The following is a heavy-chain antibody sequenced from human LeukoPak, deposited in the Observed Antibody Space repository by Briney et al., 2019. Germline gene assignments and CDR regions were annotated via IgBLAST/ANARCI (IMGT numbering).Heavy chain of an antibody. J-gene: IGHJ6*03. Sequence: PSETLSLTCTVSGGSISSGSYYWSWIRQPAGKGLEWIGRIYTSGSTSYNPSLKSRVTISVDTSKNQLSLKLSSVTAADTAVYYCARWGEYYYYYYMDVWGKGTTVTISS. V-gene: IGHV4-61*02. D-gene: IGHD3-16*01. CDR1: GGSISSGSYY. CDR3: ARWGEYYYYYYMDV. CDR2: IYTSGST.